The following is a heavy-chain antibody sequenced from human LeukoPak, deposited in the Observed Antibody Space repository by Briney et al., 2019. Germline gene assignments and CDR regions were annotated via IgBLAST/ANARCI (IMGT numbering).Heavy chain of an antibody. CDR3: ARVDKTAMVSY. CDR2: IYTSRST. V-gene: IGHV4-4*07. CDR1: GGSISSYN. D-gene: IGHD5-18*01. Sequence: SETLSLTCTVSGGSISSYNRSWIRQPAGKGLDWFWRIYTSRSTNYNPSLKSRVTMSVDTSKTQFSLKLSSVTASDTAVYYCARVDKTAMVSYWGQGTLVTVSS. J-gene: IGHJ4*02.